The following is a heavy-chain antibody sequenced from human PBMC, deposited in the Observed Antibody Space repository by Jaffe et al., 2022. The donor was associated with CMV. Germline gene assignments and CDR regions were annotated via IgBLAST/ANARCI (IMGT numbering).Heavy chain of an antibody. J-gene: IGHJ4*02. V-gene: IGHV3-23*04. Sequence: VQLVESGGGLVQPGGSLRLSCAASGFTFSSCAMSWVRQAPGKGLEWVSAISGSGGTTYYADSVKGRFTISRDNSKNTLYLQMNSLRAEDTAVYYCAKDLWPGGTNYVFHFWGQGTLVTVSS. D-gene: IGHD4-4*01. CDR1: GFTFSSCA. CDR3: AKDLWPGGTNYVFHF. CDR2: ISGSGGTT.